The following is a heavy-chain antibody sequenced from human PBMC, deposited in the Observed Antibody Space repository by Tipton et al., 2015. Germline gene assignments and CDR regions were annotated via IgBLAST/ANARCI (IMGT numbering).Heavy chain of an antibody. J-gene: IGHJ4*02. D-gene: IGHD4-17*01. CDR2: ISWNSGSI. CDR1: GFSFDDYA. Sequence: RSLRLSCAASGFSFDDYAMHWVRQGPGKGLEWVSGISWNSGSIGYGDSVKGRFTISRDNAKNSLYLQMNSLRAEDTAVYYCAREAYGSFDSWGQGPLVTVSS. CDR3: AREAYGSFDS. V-gene: IGHV3-9*01.